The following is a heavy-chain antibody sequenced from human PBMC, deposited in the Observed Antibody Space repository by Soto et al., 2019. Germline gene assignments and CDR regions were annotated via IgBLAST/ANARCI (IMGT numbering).Heavy chain of an antibody. V-gene: IGHV4-59*08. CDR3: ARRGRGSLLDY. D-gene: IGHD5-12*01. Sequence: KPSETLSLTCTVSGGSISSYYWSWIRQPPGKGLEWIGYIYYSGSTNYNPSLKSRVTISVDTSKNQFSLKLSSVTAADTAVYYCARRGRGSLLDYWGQGTLVTVSS. J-gene: IGHJ4*02. CDR1: GGSISSYY. CDR2: IYYSGST.